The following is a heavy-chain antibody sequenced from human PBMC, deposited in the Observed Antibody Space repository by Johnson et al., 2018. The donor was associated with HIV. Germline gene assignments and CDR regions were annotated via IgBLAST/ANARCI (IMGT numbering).Heavy chain of an antibody. Sequence: VQLVESGGGLVQPGRSLRLSCAASGFTFDDYAMHWVRQVPGKGLEWVSGITRNSGSIGYADSVKGRFTISRDNTKNTLYLQMNSLRAEDKAVYYCAPSIASDAFDIWGQGTMVTVSS. D-gene: IGHD2-21*01. CDR2: ITRNSGSI. CDR3: APSIASDAFDI. V-gene: IGHV3-9*01. CDR1: GFTFDDYA. J-gene: IGHJ3*02.